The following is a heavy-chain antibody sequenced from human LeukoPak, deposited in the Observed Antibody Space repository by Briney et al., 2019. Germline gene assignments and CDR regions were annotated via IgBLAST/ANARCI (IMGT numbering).Heavy chain of an antibody. CDR1: GFTSNSYA. J-gene: IGHJ4*02. Sequence: GGSLRLSCSASGFTSNSYAMHWVRQAPGKGLEYVSAISSNGGSTYYADSVKGRFTISRDNSKNTLYLQMSSLRAEDTAVYYCVKDLYGDLDYWGQGTLVTVSS. CDR2: ISSNGGST. D-gene: IGHD4-17*01. CDR3: VKDLYGDLDY. V-gene: IGHV3-64D*06.